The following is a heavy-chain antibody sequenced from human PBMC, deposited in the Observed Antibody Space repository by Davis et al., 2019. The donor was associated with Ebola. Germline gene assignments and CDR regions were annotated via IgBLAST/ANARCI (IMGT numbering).Heavy chain of an antibody. J-gene: IGHJ6*02. CDR1: GYTFTSYY. CDR3: ARERHMIAYYYYYGMDV. Sequence: SVTVSCKASGYTFTSYYMHWVRQAPGQGLEWMGIINPSGGSTSYAQKFQGRVTMTRDTSTSTVYMELSSLRSEDTAVYYCARERHMIAYYYYYGMDVWGQGTTVTVSS. V-gene: IGHV1-46*01. CDR2: INPSGGST. D-gene: IGHD2-21*01.